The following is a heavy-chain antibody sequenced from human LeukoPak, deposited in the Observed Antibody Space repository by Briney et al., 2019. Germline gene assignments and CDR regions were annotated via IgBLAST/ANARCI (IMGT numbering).Heavy chain of an antibody. J-gene: IGHJ5*02. Sequence: GGSLRLSCAASGFTFSSYGMHWVRQAPGKGLEWVSFIRYDGSNEYYADSVKGRFTISRDNSKNTLYLQMNSLRAEDTAVYYCAKVLVGGSYLNWFDPWGQGTLVTVSS. V-gene: IGHV3-30*02. CDR1: GFTFSSYG. CDR2: IRYDGSNE. D-gene: IGHD1-26*01. CDR3: AKVLVGGSYLNWFDP.